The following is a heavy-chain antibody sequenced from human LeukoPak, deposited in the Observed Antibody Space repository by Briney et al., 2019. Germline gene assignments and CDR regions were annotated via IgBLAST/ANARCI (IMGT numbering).Heavy chain of an antibody. Sequence: PGGSLRLSCAASGFTFSSCSMNWVRQAPGKGLEWLSPISTTSRYIYSADPLEGRFTISRDNAKNSLYLQMNSLRAEDTAVYYCARGDTMLRGLLSAFDYWGQGTLVTVSS. CDR2: ISTTSRYI. V-gene: IGHV3-21*01. CDR3: ARGDTMLRGLLSAFDY. D-gene: IGHD3-10*01. CDR1: GFTFSSCS. J-gene: IGHJ4*02.